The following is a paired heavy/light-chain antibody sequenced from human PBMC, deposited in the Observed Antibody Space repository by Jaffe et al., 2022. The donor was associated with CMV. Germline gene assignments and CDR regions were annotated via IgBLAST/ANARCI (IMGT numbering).Light chain of an antibody. CDR1: QSISSY. J-gene: IGKJ1*01. CDR3: QQSYSTPRT. CDR2: AAS. V-gene: IGKV1-39*01. Sequence: DIQMTQSPFSLSASVGDRVTVTCRASQSISSYLNWYQQVPGKAPKLLIFAASTLQSGVPSRFSGSGSGTEFILTISSLQPEDFATYYCQQSYSTPRTFGQGTKVE.
Heavy chain of an antibody. CDR2: ISTYNGNT. J-gene: IGHJ6*03. CDR3: ARDYCTTTRCYLGYMDV. CDR1: GYTFTTYG. Sequence: QVQLVQSGAEVKKPGASVKVSCKAFGYTFTTYGISWVRQAPGQGLEWMGWISTYNGNTNYVQRLQGRVTMTTDTSTSTAYMELRTLRADDTAVYYCARDYCTTTRCYLGYMDVWGKGTPVTVSS. D-gene: IGHD2-2*01. V-gene: IGHV1-18*04.